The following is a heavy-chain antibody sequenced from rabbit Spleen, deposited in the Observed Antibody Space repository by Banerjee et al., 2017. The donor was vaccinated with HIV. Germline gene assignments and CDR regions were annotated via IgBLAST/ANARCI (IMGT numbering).Heavy chain of an antibody. CDR3: ARDGAGGSYFAL. J-gene: IGHJ4*01. D-gene: IGHD8-1*01. CDR1: GFTLSSYY. V-gene: IGHV1S7*01. Sequence: QQLKETGGGLVQPGGSLKLSCKASGFTLSSYYMNWVRQAPGKGLEWIGYIDPVFGITYYANWVSGRFSISRENAQNTVFLQMTSLTAADTATYFCARDGAGGSYFALWGPGTLVTVS. CDR2: IDPVFGIT.